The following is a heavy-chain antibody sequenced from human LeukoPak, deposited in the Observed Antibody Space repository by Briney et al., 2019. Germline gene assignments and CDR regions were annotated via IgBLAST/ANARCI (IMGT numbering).Heavy chain of an antibody. CDR1: GVSISSSNSY. D-gene: IGHD3/OR15-3a*01. CDR3: ARQTGSRLFILP. Sequence: PSETLSLTCTVSGVSISSSNSYWGWIRQPPGKGLEWIGSIYYSGNTYYNASLKSQVTISIDTSKNRFSLKLTSVTAADTAVYYCARQTGSRLFILPGGQGTLVTVSS. CDR2: IYYSGNT. J-gene: IGHJ4*02. V-gene: IGHV4-39*01.